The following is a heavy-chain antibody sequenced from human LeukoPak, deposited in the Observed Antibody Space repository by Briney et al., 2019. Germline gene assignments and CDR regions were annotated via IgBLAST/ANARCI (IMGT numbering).Heavy chain of an antibody. V-gene: IGHV3-30-3*01. CDR3: AKDLGVGAAGSSYFGMDV. Sequence: GGSLRLSCAASGFTFSSYAMHWVRQAPGKGLKWVAVISYDGSNKYYADSVKGRFTISRDNSKNTLYLQMNSLRAEDTAVYYCAKDLGVGAAGSSYFGMDVWGQGITVTVSS. CDR1: GFTFSSYA. J-gene: IGHJ6*02. CDR2: ISYDGSNK. D-gene: IGHD3-10*01.